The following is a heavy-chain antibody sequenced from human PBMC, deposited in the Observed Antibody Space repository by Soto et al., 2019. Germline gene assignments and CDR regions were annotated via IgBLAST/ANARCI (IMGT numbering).Heavy chain of an antibody. Sequence: QLQLQESGSGLVKPSQTLSLTCAASGGSISSLGYSWSWIRQPPGKGLEWIGYIYHSGSTYYNPSVTSRVTIAVDRSENQFSLKLTSVTAADTAVYCCAAGGGLPRYYWGQGTLVTVSS. J-gene: IGHJ4*02. CDR2: IYHSGST. CDR3: AAGGGLPRYY. D-gene: IGHD5-12*01. CDR1: GGSISSLGYS. V-gene: IGHV4-30-2*01.